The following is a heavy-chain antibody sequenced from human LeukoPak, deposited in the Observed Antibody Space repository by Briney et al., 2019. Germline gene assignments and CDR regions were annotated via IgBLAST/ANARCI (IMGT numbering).Heavy chain of an antibody. D-gene: IGHD6-19*01. Sequence: SVEVSCKASGGTFSSYAISWVRQAPGQGLEWMGGIIPIFGTANYAQKFQGRVTITTDESTSTAYMELSSLRSEDTAVYYCARAHHSSGWYYYYYYMDVWGKGTTVTVSS. J-gene: IGHJ6*03. CDR2: IIPIFGTA. CDR1: GGTFSSYA. V-gene: IGHV1-69*05. CDR3: ARAHHSSGWYYYYYYMDV.